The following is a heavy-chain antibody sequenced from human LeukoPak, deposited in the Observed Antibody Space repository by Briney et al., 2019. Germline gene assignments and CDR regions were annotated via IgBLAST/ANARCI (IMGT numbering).Heavy chain of an antibody. CDR2: VYHSGAT. CDR1: GVSISSSNW. Sequence: SETLSLTCTVSGVSISSSNWWSWVRQPPGKGLEWIGEVYHSGATNYNPSLRSRVIISADRSSNQFSLRLNSVTAADTAVFYCARGEGYGSGTVHLDYWGRGILVTVSS. V-gene: IGHV4-4*02. D-gene: IGHD3-10*01. CDR3: ARGEGYGSGTVHLDY. J-gene: IGHJ4*02.